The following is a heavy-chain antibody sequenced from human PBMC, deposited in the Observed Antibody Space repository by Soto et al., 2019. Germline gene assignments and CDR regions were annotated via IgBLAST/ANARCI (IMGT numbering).Heavy chain of an antibody. D-gene: IGHD2-2*01. J-gene: IGHJ4*02. V-gene: IGHV1-24*01. CDR2: FDPEDGET. CDR3: AKSSGWVPAATEFDY. Sequence: ASVKVSCKVSGYTLTELSMHWVRQAPGKGLEWMGGFDPEDGETIYAQKFQGRVTMTEDTSTDTAYMELSSLRSEDTAVYYCAKSSGWVPAATEFDYWGQGTLVTVSS. CDR1: GYTLTELS.